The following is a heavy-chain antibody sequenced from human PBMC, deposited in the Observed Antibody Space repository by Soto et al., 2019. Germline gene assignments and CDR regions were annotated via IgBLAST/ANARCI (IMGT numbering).Heavy chain of an antibody. J-gene: IGHJ4*02. V-gene: IGHV3-23*01. CDR2: ISGSGGST. Sequence: EVQLLESGGGLVQPGGSLRLSCAASGFTFSSYAMSWVRQAPGKGLEWVSAISGSGGSTYYADSVKGRFTISRDNSKNTLCLQMNSLRAEDTAVYYCAKGPRGAYCSGGSCSYFDYWGQGTLVTVSS. D-gene: IGHD2-15*01. CDR3: AKGPRGAYCSGGSCSYFDY. CDR1: GFTFSSYA.